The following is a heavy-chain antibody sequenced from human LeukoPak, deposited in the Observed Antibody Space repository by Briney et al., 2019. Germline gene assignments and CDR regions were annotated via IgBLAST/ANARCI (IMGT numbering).Heavy chain of an antibody. CDR1: GFTFSSYC. J-gene: IGHJ4*02. CDR3: ARGGRHKVRVGESKVKKTGFDY. CDR2: IISSGGST. D-gene: IGHD3-10*01. V-gene: IGHV3-23*01. Sequence: AGSLRPSCATSGFTFSSYCMSWVSQAPGLELKWVSAIISSGGSTYYAASVKGRFTISKDNSKNTLYLQMNSLRAEDTGVYYCARGGRHKVRVGESKVKKTGFDYWGQGTLVTVSS.